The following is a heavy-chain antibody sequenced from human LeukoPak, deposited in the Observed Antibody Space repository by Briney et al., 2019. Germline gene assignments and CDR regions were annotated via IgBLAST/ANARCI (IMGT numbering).Heavy chain of an antibody. D-gene: IGHD6-19*01. V-gene: IGHV6-1*01. Sequence: SQTLSLTCAISVDSVSSKNGAWNWIRQSPSRGLEWLGRTYYRSKWYDEYADSVKGRVTISPDTSKNQFSLHVYSVTPEDTAVYYCARDLGTSGWYTFDFWGQGTLVTVSS. J-gene: IGHJ5*01. CDR2: TYYRSKWYD. CDR3: ARDLGTSGWYTFDF. CDR1: VDSVSSKNGA.